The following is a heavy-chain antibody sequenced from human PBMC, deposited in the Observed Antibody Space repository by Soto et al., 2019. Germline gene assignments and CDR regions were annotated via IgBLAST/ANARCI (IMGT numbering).Heavy chain of an antibody. CDR2: ISAYNGNT. V-gene: IGHV1-18*01. J-gene: IGHJ6*02. CDR1: GYTFTSYG. Sequence: ASVKVSCKASGYTFTSYGISWVRQAPGQGLEWMGWISAYNGNTNYAQKLQGRVTMTTDTSTSTAYMELRSLRSDDTAVYYCARDGYCSGGSCYSDSYYYYGMDVWGQGTTVTVSS. CDR3: ARDGYCSGGSCYSDSYYYYGMDV. D-gene: IGHD2-15*01.